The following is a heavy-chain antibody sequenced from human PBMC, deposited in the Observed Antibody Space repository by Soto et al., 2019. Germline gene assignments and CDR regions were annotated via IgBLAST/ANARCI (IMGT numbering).Heavy chain of an antibody. V-gene: IGHV3-53*01. J-gene: IGHJ3*02. D-gene: IGHD3-22*01. Sequence: LSCAASGFTVSSNYMSWVRQAPGKGLEWVSVIYSGGSTYYADSVKGRFTISRDNSKNTLYLQMNSLRAEDTAVYYCARGLTREDALDIWGQGTMVTVSS. CDR2: IYSGGST. CDR3: ARGLTREDALDI. CDR1: GFTVSSNY.